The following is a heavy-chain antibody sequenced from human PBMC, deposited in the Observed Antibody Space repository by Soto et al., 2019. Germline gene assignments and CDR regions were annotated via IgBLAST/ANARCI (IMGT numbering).Heavy chain of an antibody. V-gene: IGHV4-30-4*01. CDR1: GGSISSGDYY. Sequence: QVQLQESGPGLVKPSQTLSLTCTVSGGSISSGDYYWSWIRQPPGKGLEWIGYIYYSGSTYYNPSLKSRVTISVDTSKNQFSLKLSSVTAADTAVYYCARVRRLPTGPDYYYYGMDVWGQGTTVTVSS. CDR2: IYYSGST. D-gene: IGHD5-12*01. CDR3: ARVRRLPTGPDYYYYGMDV. J-gene: IGHJ6*02.